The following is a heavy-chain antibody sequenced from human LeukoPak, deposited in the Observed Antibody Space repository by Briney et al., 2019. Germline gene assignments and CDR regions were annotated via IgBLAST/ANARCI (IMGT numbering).Heavy chain of an antibody. D-gene: IGHD5-18*01. CDR2: INPSGGST. CDR3: ARDSARDVDTAMVIDY. V-gene: IGHV1-46*01. Sequence: ASVKVSCKASGYTFTSYDINWVRQATGQGLEWMGIINPSGGSTSYAQKFQGRVTMTRDTSTSTVYMELSSLRSEDTAVYYCARDSARDVDTAMVIDYWGQGTLVTVSS. CDR1: GYTFTSYD. J-gene: IGHJ4*02.